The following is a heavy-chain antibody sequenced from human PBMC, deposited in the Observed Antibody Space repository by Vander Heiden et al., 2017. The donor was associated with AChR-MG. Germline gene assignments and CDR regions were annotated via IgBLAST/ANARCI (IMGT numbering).Heavy chain of an antibody. CDR2: IWYDGSNK. V-gene: IGHV3-33*01. D-gene: IGHD6-13*01. CDR1: GFTFSSYG. Sequence: QVQLVESGGGVVQPGRSLRLSCAASGFTFSSYGMHWVRQAPGKGLEWVAVIWYDGSNKYYADSVKGRFTISRDNSKNTLYLQMNSLRAEDTAVYYCAREGEIAAAEEDAFDIWGQGTMVTVSS. CDR3: AREGEIAAAEEDAFDI. J-gene: IGHJ3*02.